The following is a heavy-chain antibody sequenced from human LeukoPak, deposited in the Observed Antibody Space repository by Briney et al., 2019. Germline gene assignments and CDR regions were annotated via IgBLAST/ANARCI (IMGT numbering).Heavy chain of an antibody. CDR1: GGSISSGGYS. CDR3: ARDKRENQLYYYYYMDV. J-gene: IGHJ6*03. D-gene: IGHD1-1*01. CDR2: IYYSGST. Sequence: PSETLSLTCAVSGGSISSGGYSWSWIRQPPGKGLEWIGYIYYSGSTYYNPSLKSRVTISVDTSKNQFSLKLSSVTAADTAVYYCARDKRENQLYYYYYMDVWGKGTTVTVSS. V-gene: IGHV4-30-4*07.